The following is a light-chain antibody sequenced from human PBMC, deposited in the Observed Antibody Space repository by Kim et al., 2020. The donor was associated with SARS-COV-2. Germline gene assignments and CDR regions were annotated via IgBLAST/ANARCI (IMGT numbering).Light chain of an antibody. J-gene: IGKJ2*01. Sequence: QPASISCRSSQSLVRSDGNTYLNWFQQRPGQSPRRLIYKVSDRDSGVPDRFSGSGSDTDFTLKISWVEAEDVGLYYCMQGAHWPYTFGQGTKLEIK. CDR2: KVS. CDR3: MQGAHWPYT. V-gene: IGKV2-30*02. CDR1: QSLVRSDGNTY.